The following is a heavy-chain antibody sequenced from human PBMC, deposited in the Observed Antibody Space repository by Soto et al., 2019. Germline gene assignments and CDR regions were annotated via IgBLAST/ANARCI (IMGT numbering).Heavy chain of an antibody. D-gene: IGHD6-19*01. CDR2: INHSGST. J-gene: IGHJ4*02. Sequence: QVQLQQWGAGLLKPSETLSLTCAVYGGSFSGYYWSWIRQPPGKGLEWIGEINHSGSTNYNPSLKSRVTRAVDTSKNQFSLKLSSVTAADTAVYYCARLVAGAGGGLQEFVDYWGQGTLVTVSS. CDR3: ARLVAGAGGGLQEFVDY. V-gene: IGHV4-34*01. CDR1: GGSFSGYY.